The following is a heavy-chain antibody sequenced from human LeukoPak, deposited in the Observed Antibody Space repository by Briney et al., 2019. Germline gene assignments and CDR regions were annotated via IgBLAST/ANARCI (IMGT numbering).Heavy chain of an antibody. CDR1: GASISNTGYY. J-gene: IGHJ5*02. CDR3: AGLLNGGASHWFDP. Sequence: SETLSLTCTVSGASISNTGYYWGWIRQPPGKGQEWIGNIYHSGSTYYSPSLKSRVTLSVDTSKNQFSLKLSSVTAADTAVYYCAGLLNGGASHWFDPWGQGTLVTVSS. CDR2: IYHSGST. D-gene: IGHD7-27*01. V-gene: IGHV4-39*01.